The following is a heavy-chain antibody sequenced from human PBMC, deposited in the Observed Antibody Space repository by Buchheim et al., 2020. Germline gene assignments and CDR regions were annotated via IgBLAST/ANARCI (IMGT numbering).Heavy chain of an antibody. CDR2: IKSKTDGGTT. D-gene: IGHD6-19*01. Sequence: EVQLVESGGGLVKPGGSLRLSCAASGFTFSNAWMNWVRQAPGKGLEWVGRIKSKTDGGTTDYAAPVKGRFTISRDDSKNTLYLQMNSLKTEDTAVYYCTVQAAGYSSGWYLLTQEPPPFDPWGQGTL. CDR1: GFTFSNAW. V-gene: IGHV3-15*07. CDR3: TVQAAGYSSGWYLLTQEPPPFDP. J-gene: IGHJ5*02.